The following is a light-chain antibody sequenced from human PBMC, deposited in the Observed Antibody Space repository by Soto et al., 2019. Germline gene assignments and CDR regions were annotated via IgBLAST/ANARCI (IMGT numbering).Light chain of an antibody. Sequence: EIVLTQSPGTLSLSPGERATLSCRASQSVSSSYLAWYQQKPGQAPRLLIYGASSRATGIPDRFSGSGSGTDFTRTISRLEPEDFAVYYCQQYGSSPRTFCQGTKVEIK. CDR3: QQYGSSPRT. V-gene: IGKV3-20*01. CDR2: GAS. J-gene: IGKJ1*01. CDR1: QSVSSSY.